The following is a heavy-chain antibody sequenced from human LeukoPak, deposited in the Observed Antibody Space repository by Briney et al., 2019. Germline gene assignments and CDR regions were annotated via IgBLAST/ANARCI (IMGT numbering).Heavy chain of an antibody. Sequence: GASVKVSCKASGYTFTSYGISWVRQAPGQGLEWMGWISAYNGNTNYAQKLQGRVTMTTDTSTSTAYMELRSLRSDDTAVYYCARDFEGNCDGDCYEPDYYYGMDVWGQGTTVTVSS. V-gene: IGHV1-18*01. D-gene: IGHD2-21*02. CDR3: ARDFEGNCDGDCYEPDYYYGMDV. CDR1: GYTFTSYG. J-gene: IGHJ6*02. CDR2: ISAYNGNT.